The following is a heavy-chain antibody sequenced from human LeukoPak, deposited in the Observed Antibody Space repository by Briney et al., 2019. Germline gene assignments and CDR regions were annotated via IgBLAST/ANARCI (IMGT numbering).Heavy chain of an antibody. D-gene: IGHD3-10*01. CDR2: ISSSGSTI. J-gene: IGHJ4*02. CDR3: ARVSYGSGSYYNAKTFDY. CDR1: GFTFSSYN. V-gene: IGHV3-48*04. Sequence: GGSLRLSCAASGFTFSSYNMNWVRQAPGKGLEWVSYISSSGSTIYYADSVKGRFTISRDNAKSSLYLQMNSLRAEDTAVYYCARVSYGSGSYYNAKTFDYWGQGTLVTVSS.